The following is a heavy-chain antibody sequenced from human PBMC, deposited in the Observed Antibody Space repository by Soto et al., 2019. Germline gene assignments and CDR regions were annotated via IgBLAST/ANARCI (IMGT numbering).Heavy chain of an antibody. V-gene: IGHV3-30-3*01. Sequence: QVQLVESGGGVVQPGRSLRLSCAASGFTFSSYAMHWVRQAPGKGLEWVAVISYDGSNKYYADSVKGRFTISRDNSKNTLYLQMNSLRAEDTAVYYCARDMGDYGIWGMDVWGQGTTVTVSS. CDR2: ISYDGSNK. D-gene: IGHD4-17*01. CDR3: ARDMGDYGIWGMDV. CDR1: GFTFSSYA. J-gene: IGHJ6*02.